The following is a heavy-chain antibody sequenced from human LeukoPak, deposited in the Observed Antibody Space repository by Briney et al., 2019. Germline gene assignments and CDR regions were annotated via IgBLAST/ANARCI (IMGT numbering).Heavy chain of an antibody. CDR2: FDPEDGET. CDR3: ARVGVGATSDAFDI. J-gene: IGHJ3*02. V-gene: IGHV1-24*01. Sequence: ASVKVSCKVSGYTLTELSMHWVRQAPGKGLEWMGGFDPEDGETIYAQKFQGRVTMTEDTSTDTAYMELSSLRSDDTAVYYCARVGVGATSDAFDIWGQGTMVTVSS. CDR1: GYTLTELS. D-gene: IGHD1-26*01.